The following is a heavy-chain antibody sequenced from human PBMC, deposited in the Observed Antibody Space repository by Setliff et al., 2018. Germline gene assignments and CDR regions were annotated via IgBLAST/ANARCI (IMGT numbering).Heavy chain of an antibody. V-gene: IGHV4-61*09. Sequence: SETLSLTCTVSGASISSGGYYWTWIRQPAGKALEWIGHISPGGSTTYNPSLKSRVTISPDTSKNHFSLKVNSVTAADTALYYCARSPSSGAYWNPRPFYSDYWGQGTLVTVSS. J-gene: IGHJ4*02. CDR2: ISPGGST. D-gene: IGHD1-26*01. CDR1: GASISSGGYY. CDR3: ARSPSSGAYWNPRPFYSDY.